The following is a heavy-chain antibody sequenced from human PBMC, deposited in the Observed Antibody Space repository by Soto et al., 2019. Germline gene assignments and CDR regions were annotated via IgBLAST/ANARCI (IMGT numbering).Heavy chain of an antibody. CDR1: GFTFSSYA. Sequence: LRLSCAASGFTFSSYAMHWVRQAPGKGLEWVAVISYDGSNKYYADSVKGRFTISRDNSKNTLYLQMNSLRAEDTAVYYCARATESSGWRDYLGLVDYWGQGTLVTVSS. V-gene: IGHV3-30-3*01. J-gene: IGHJ4*02. D-gene: IGHD6-19*01. CDR2: ISYDGSNK. CDR3: ARATESSGWRDYLGLVDY.